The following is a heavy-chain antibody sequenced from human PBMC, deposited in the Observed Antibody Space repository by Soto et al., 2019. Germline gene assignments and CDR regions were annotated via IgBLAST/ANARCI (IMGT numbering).Heavy chain of an antibody. CDR1: GGSISSTRYY. CDR2: ITYSGST. V-gene: IGHV4-39*01. J-gene: IGHJ5*02. CDR3: ARRKHYYDSSANWLDP. Sequence: SETLSLTCTVSGGSISSTRYYWGWIRQPPGKGLEWIGSITYSGSTYYNPSLKSRVTISVDTSKNQFSLKLNSVTAADTALYYCARRKHYYDSSANWLDPGGQGPLVTVYS. D-gene: IGHD3-22*01.